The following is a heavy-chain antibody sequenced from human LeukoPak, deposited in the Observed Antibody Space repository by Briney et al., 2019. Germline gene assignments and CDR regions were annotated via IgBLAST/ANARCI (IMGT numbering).Heavy chain of an antibody. V-gene: IGHV4-59*01. CDR2: MSNTGIT. D-gene: IGHD4-17*01. CDR1: GGSLSSCF. J-gene: IGHJ4*02. CDR3: AKASVTPAVLFDS. Sequence: PSETLSLTCTVSGGSLSSCFWNWIRQPPGQGLEWIGYMSNTGITKYNPSLKSRVTISADTSKNQFSRNLSSVTAADTAVYYCAKASVTPAVLFDSWGEGTLVAVSP.